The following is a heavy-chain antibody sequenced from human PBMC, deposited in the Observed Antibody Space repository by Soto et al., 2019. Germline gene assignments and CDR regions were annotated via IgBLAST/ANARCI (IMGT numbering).Heavy chain of an antibody. D-gene: IGHD1-7*01. CDR1: GGSISSSSYY. V-gene: IGHV4-39*07. J-gene: IGHJ4*02. Sequence: SETLSLTCTVSGGSISSSSYYWGWIRQPPGKGLEWIGSIYYSGSTYYNPSLSSRVTMSVDPSKNQFSLRLTSVTAADTAVYYCARDRIIGTSYSDYWGQGILVTVSS. CDR2: IYYSGST. CDR3: ARDRIIGTSYSDY.